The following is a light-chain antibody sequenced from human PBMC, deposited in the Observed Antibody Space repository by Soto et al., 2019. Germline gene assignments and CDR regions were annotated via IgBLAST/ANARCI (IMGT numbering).Light chain of an antibody. J-gene: IGLJ1*01. V-gene: IGLV2-14*01. Sequence: QSVLTQPASVSGSPGQSITISCTGTTSDVGAYNYVSWYQQYPGKAPKLSIHEVSNRPSGVSHRFSGSKSGNTASLTISGLQTEDEADYYCSSYRGSSTHVFGTGTRSPS. CDR3: SSYRGSSTHV. CDR2: EVS. CDR1: TSDVGAYNY.